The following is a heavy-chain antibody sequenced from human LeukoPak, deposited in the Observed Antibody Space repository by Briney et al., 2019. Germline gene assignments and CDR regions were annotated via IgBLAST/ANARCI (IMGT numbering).Heavy chain of an antibody. CDR3: ARTDYGDYYFDC. J-gene: IGHJ4*01. CDR1: GGSISSGDYY. D-gene: IGHD4-17*01. V-gene: IGHV4-30-4*01. CDR2: IYYSGTT. Sequence: SQTLSLTCTVSGGSISSGDYYCSWIRQPPGRGLEGIGYIYYSGTTYYNPSLKSRVTISVDTSKSQFSLKLSSVTATDTAVYYCARTDYGDYYFDCWGQGTLVTVSS.